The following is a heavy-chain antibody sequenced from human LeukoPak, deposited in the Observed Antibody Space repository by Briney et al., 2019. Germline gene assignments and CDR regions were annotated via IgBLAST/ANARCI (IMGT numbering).Heavy chain of an antibody. CDR2: IWYDGSNK. D-gene: IGHD5-24*01. J-gene: IGHJ4*02. CDR1: GFTFSSYG. CDR3: AKEEPPVEMATVPGKGFDY. V-gene: IGHV3-33*06. Sequence: GRSLRLSCAASGFTFSSYGMHWVRQAPGKGLEWVAVIWYDGSNKYYVDSVKGRFTISGDNSKNTLYLQMNSLRAEDTAVYYCAKEEPPVEMATVPGKGFDYWGQGTPVTVSS.